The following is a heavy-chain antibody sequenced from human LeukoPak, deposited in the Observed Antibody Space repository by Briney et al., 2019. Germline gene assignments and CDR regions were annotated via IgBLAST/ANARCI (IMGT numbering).Heavy chain of an antibody. CDR2: ISGTSSII. V-gene: IGHV3-48*02. D-gene: IGHD5-24*01. CDR3: ARGTWDGDRTFDI. Sequence: GGSLRLSCAASGXTFSSYSMNWVRQAPGKGLEWISYISGTSSIIYYTPSVKGRFTISRDNGKSSLYLQMNSLRDDDTAVYFCARGTWDGDRTFDIWGQGVMVTVSS. CDR1: GXTFSSYS. J-gene: IGHJ3*02.